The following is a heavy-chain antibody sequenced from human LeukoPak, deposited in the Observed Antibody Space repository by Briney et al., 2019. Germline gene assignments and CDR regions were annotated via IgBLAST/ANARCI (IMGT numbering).Heavy chain of an antibody. V-gene: IGHV3-30*04. J-gene: IGHJ4*02. CDR3: ARGVRFLECTD. D-gene: IGHD3-3*01. CDR2: ISYDGGNK. CDR1: GFTFSSYA. Sequence: GGSLRLSCAASGFTFSSYAMHWVRQAPGKGLEWVAVISYDGGNKYYADSVKGRFTISRDNSKNTLYLQMNSLRAEDTAVYYCARGVRFLECTDWGQGTLVTVSS.